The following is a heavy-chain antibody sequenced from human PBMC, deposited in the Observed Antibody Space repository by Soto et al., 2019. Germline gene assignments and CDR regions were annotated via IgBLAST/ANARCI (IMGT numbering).Heavy chain of an antibody. V-gene: IGHV1-3*01. Sequence: ASVKVSCKTAGYSFTSYAMHWVRQAPGQRLEWMGWINGGNGNTKYSQKFQGRVTISRDTSASTAYMELSSLRSDDTAVYYCARDTMAVAGMGNWFDPWGQGTLVTVSS. D-gene: IGHD6-19*01. J-gene: IGHJ5*02. CDR2: INGGNGNT. CDR3: ARDTMAVAGMGNWFDP. CDR1: GYSFTSYA.